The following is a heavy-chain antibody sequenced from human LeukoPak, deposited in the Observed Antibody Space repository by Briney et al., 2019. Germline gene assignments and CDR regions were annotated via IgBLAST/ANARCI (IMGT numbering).Heavy chain of an antibody. CDR1: GYTFTSHD. Sequence: GASVKVSCKASGYTFTSHDINWVREATAQGLEWMGWMSPNSGDAGYAQKFQGRVTMTSDSSMSTAYMELSSLRSEDTAIYYCVRTPPNWGFDYWGQGTLVTVSS. J-gene: IGHJ4*02. CDR2: MSPNSGDA. D-gene: IGHD7-27*01. CDR3: VRTPPNWGFDY. V-gene: IGHV1-8*01.